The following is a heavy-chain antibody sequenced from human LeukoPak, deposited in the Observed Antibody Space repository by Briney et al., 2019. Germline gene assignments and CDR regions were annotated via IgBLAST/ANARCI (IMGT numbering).Heavy chain of an antibody. D-gene: IGHD1-1*01. V-gene: IGHV3-30*18. Sequence: GGSRRLSCAASGFTFSSYGMHWVRQAPGKGLEWVAVISYDGSNKYYADSVKGRFTISRDNSKNTLYLQMNSLRAEDTAVYYCAKVEGGYFDYWGQGTLVTVSS. CDR1: GFTFSSYG. CDR2: ISYDGSNK. CDR3: AKVEGGYFDY. J-gene: IGHJ4*02.